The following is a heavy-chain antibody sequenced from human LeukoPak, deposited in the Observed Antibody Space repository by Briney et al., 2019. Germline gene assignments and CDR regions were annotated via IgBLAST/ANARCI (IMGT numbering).Heavy chain of an antibody. V-gene: IGHV3-23*01. J-gene: IGHJ4*02. D-gene: IGHD5-18*01. CDR3: AKGNGYSYGRYYFDY. CDR1: GFTFSSYA. Sequence: PGGSLRLSCAAFGFTFSSYAMGWVRQAPGKGLEWVSAITASGGNTYYADSVKGRFTISRDNSKNTLYLQVNSLRAEDTAVYYCAKGNGYSYGRYYFDYWGQGTLVTVSS. CDR2: ITASGGNT.